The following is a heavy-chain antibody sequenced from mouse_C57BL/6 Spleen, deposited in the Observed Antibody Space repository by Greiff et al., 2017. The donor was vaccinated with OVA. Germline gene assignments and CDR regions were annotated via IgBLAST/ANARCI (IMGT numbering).Heavy chain of an antibody. Sequence: QVQLQQPGAELVRPGSSVKLSCKASGYTFTSYWMHWVKQRPIQGLEWIGNIDPSDSETHYNQKFKDKATLTVDKSSSTAYMQLSSLTSEDSAVYYCAKSLDSSGTGAMDYWGQGTSVTVSS. V-gene: IGHV1-52*01. CDR1: GYTFTSYW. J-gene: IGHJ4*01. CDR2: IDPSDSET. CDR3: AKSLDSSGTGAMDY. D-gene: IGHD3-2*02.